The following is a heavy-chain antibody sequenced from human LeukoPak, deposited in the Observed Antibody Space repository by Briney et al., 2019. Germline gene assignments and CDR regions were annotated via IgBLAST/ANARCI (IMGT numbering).Heavy chain of an antibody. Sequence: SVKVSCKASGGTFSSYAISWVRQAPGQGLEWMGGIIPIFGTANYAQKFQGRVTITADKSTSTAYMELSSLRSEDTAVYYCARDSSGWSNWFDPWGQGTLVTVSS. V-gene: IGHV1-69*06. CDR1: GGTFSSYA. D-gene: IGHD6-19*01. CDR3: ARDSSGWSNWFDP. CDR2: IIPIFGTA. J-gene: IGHJ5*02.